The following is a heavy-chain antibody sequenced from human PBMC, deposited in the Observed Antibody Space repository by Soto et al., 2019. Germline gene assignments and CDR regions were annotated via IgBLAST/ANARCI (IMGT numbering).Heavy chain of an antibody. Sequence: ASVKASCKASGYTFTCYDINWVRQATGQGLEWMGWMNPNSGNTGYAQKFQGRVTMTRNTSISTAYMELSSLRSEDTAVYYCARGGFGYCSSTSCLYYYYYMDVWGKRTTVTVSS. CDR1: GYTFTCYD. D-gene: IGHD2-2*03. V-gene: IGHV1-8*01. CDR3: ARGGFGYCSSTSCLYYYYYMDV. CDR2: MNPNSGNT. J-gene: IGHJ6*03.